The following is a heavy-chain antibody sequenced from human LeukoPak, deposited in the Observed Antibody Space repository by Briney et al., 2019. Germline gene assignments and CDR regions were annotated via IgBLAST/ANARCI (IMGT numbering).Heavy chain of an antibody. CDR3: ARGLGCSSTSCYRTPSSYNWFDP. Sequence: PSETLSLTCAVYGGSFSGYYWSWLRQPPGKGLEWIGEINHSGSTNYNPSLKSRVTISVDTSKNQFSLKLSSVTAADTAVYYCARGLGCSSTSCYRTPSSYNWFDPWGQGTLVTVSS. CDR2: INHSGST. CDR1: GGSFSGYY. J-gene: IGHJ5*02. D-gene: IGHD2-2*01. V-gene: IGHV4-34*01.